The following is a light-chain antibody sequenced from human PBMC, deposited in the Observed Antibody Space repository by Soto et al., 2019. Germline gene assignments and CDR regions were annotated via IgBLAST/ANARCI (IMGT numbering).Light chain of an antibody. J-gene: IGKJ2*01. CDR1: QSVSSN. Sequence: EIVMTQSPATLSVSPGERVTLSCRASQSVSSNVAWYQQIPGQTPRLLIYGASTRATGIPVRFSGSGSGTEFTLTISSLQSEDFAVYYCHQYDDGPYTFGQGTKV. CDR3: HQYDDGPYT. CDR2: GAS. V-gene: IGKV3-15*01.